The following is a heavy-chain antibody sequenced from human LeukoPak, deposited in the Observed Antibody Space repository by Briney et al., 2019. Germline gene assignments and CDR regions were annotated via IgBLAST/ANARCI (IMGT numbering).Heavy chain of an antibody. V-gene: IGHV1-3*01. J-gene: IGHJ4*02. CDR3: ARGGGTVTTAFDY. Sequence: ASVKVSCKASGYTFTSYAMHWVRQAPGQRLEWMGWINAGNGNTKYSQKFQGRVTITRDTSASTAYMELSSLRSEDTAVYYCARGGGTVTTAFDYWGQGTLVTVSS. D-gene: IGHD4-17*01. CDR1: GYTFTSYA. CDR2: INAGNGNT.